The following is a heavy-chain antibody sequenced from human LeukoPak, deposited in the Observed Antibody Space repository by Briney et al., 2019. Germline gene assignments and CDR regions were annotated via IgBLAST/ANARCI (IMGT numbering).Heavy chain of an antibody. Sequence: ASVKVSCKASGYTFTSYGITWVPQAPGQGLEWMGWLSTYNGNTNYAQKLQDRVTMTTETSTSTAYMELRSLRSDDTAVYYCASWAGYCSSANCYTTSLDYWGQGTLVSVSS. V-gene: IGHV1-18*01. J-gene: IGHJ4*02. CDR3: ASWAGYCSSANCYTTSLDY. CDR2: LSTYNGNT. CDR1: GYTFTSYG. D-gene: IGHD2-2*02.